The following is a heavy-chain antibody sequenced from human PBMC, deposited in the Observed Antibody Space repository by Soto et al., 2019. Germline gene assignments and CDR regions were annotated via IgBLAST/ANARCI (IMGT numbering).Heavy chain of an antibody. Sequence: WGSLRLSCAAPGFTFSSYGMHWVRQAPGKGLEWVAVIWYDGSNKYYADSVKGRFTISRDNSKNTLYLQMNSLRAEDTAVYYCARDYCGGDCFAFDIWGQGTMVTVS. CDR2: IWYDGSNK. J-gene: IGHJ3*02. V-gene: IGHV3-33*01. CDR3: ARDYCGGDCFAFDI. D-gene: IGHD2-21*02. CDR1: GFTFSSYG.